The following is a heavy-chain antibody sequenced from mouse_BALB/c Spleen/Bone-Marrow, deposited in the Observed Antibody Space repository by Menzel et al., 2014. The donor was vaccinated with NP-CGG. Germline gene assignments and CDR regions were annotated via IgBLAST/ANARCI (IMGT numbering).Heavy chain of an antibody. CDR1: GYSITSGFY. CDR2: ISYDGTD. Sequence: EVKLQEPGPGLVKPSQSLSLTCSVTGYSITSGFYWNWIRQFPGNKLEWMGYISYDGTDNYNPSLKNRISITRDTSKNQFFLRLNSVTTEDTATYYCERGDYGSNYDDNWGQGTTLTVSS. CDR3: ERGDYGSNYDDN. V-gene: IGHV3-6*02. J-gene: IGHJ2*01. D-gene: IGHD1-1*01.